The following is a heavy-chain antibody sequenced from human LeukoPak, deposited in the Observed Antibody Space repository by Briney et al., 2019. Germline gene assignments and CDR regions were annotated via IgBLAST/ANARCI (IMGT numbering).Heavy chain of an antibody. CDR3: ARDDRVAGGRDAFDI. Sequence: AGGSLRLSCAASGFTFSDYGMNWVRQAPGRGPEWLSYISSNDSPIYYADSVKGGFTVSRENAKNSLYLQMNSLRAEDTAVYYCARDDRVAGGRDAFDIWGQGTMVTVSS. D-gene: IGHD6-19*01. CDR1: GFTFSDYG. V-gene: IGHV3-48*03. CDR2: ISSNDSPI. J-gene: IGHJ3*02.